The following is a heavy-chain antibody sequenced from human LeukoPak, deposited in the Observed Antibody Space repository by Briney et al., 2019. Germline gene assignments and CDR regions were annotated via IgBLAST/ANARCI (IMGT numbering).Heavy chain of an antibody. CDR3: VKDRDDGSGTDYFDY. V-gene: IGHV3-23*01. CDR2: ISGSGGST. CDR1: GFTFSSYA. Sequence: GGSLRLSWVASGFTFSSYAMSWVRQAPGKGLEWVSSISGSGGSTYYADSVKGRFTISRDNSKITLYLQMDSLRAEDTAVYYCVKDRDDGSGTDYFDYWGQGTLVTVSS. J-gene: IGHJ4*02. D-gene: IGHD3-10*01.